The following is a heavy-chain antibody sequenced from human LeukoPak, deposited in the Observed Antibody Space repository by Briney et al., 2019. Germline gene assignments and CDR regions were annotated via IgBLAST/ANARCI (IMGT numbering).Heavy chain of an antibody. Sequence: SETLSLTCTVSGGSISTSNYYWGWIRQPPGKGLEWIGYIYYSGSTNYNPSLKSRVTISVDTSKNQFSLKLSSVTAADTAVYYCARVHYDYVWGSLYYFDYWGQGTLVTVSS. D-gene: IGHD3-16*01. CDR1: GGSISTSNYY. CDR3: ARVHYDYVWGSLYYFDY. CDR2: IYYSGST. J-gene: IGHJ4*02. V-gene: IGHV4-61*05.